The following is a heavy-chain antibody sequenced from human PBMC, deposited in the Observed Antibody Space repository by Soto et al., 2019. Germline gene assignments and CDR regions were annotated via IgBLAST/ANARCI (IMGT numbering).Heavy chain of an antibody. Sequence: VSVKVSCKASGYTFTSYDSSWVRQATGQGLEWMGWMNPNSGNTGYAQKFQGRVTMTRNTSISTAYMELSSLRSEDTAVYYCARGRGGGDGSGVYYFDYWGQGTLVTVSS. CDR3: ARGRGGGDGSGVYYFDY. D-gene: IGHD3-10*01. CDR2: MNPNSGNT. CDR1: GYTFTSYD. V-gene: IGHV1-8*01. J-gene: IGHJ4*02.